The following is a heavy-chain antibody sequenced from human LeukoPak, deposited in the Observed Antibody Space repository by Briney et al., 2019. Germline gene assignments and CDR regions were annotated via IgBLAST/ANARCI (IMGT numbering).Heavy chain of an antibody. V-gene: IGHV4-59*01. CDR2: IHYSGST. CDR1: GGSISSFY. CDR3: ARDEGRGAFEI. Sequence: SETLSLTCTVSGGSISSFYWSWIRQPPGKGLEWIGYIHYSGSTNYNTSLKSRVTISVDTSKNQFSLKLSSVTAADTAVYYCARDEGRGAFEIWGQGTMVTVSS. J-gene: IGHJ3*02.